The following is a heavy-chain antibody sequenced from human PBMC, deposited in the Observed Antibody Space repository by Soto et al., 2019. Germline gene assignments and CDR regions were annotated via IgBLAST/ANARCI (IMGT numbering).Heavy chain of an antibody. CDR3: ARGPARYHDILTCYYKGYYFDY. CDR1: GGSTSSGDYY. CDR2: IYYSGSA. V-gene: IGHV4-30-4*01. D-gene: IGHD3-9*01. J-gene: IGHJ4*02. Sequence: QVQLQESGPGLVKPSQTLSLTCNVSGGSTSSGDYYWSWIRQPPGKGLEWIGYIYYSGSAYYNPSLKSRVSISVDTSKNQFSLKLISVTAADTAVYYCARGPARYHDILTCYYKGYYFDYWGQGTLVTVSS.